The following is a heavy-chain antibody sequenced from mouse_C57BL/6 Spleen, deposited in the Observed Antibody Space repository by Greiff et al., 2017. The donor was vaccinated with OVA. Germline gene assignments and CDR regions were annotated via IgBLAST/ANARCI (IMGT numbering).Heavy chain of an antibody. Sequence: QVQLKQPGAELVRPGSSVKLSCKGSGYTFTSYWMDWVKQRPGQGLEWIGNIYPSDSETHYNQKFKDKATLTVDKSSSTAYMQLSSLTSEDSAVYYCARDYGNDFDYWGQGTTLTVSS. CDR3: ARDYGNDFDY. D-gene: IGHD1-2*01. CDR1: GYTFTSYW. CDR2: IYPSDSET. V-gene: IGHV1-61*01. J-gene: IGHJ2*01.